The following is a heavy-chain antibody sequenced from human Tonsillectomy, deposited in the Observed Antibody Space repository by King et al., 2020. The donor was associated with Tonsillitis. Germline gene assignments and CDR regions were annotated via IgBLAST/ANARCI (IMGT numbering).Heavy chain of an antibody. D-gene: IGHD1-26*01. Sequence: VQLVESGGGVVQPGRSLRLSCAASGFTFSDYAMHWVRQAPGKGLEWVAVISYDGSNKYYADSVKGRFTISRDNSKNTVYLQMNSLRAEDTAVYYCARDIVGATQNWGQGTLVTVSS. CDR1: GFTFSDYA. J-gene: IGHJ4*02. V-gene: IGHV3-30-3*01. CDR2: ISYDGSNK. CDR3: ARDIVGATQN.